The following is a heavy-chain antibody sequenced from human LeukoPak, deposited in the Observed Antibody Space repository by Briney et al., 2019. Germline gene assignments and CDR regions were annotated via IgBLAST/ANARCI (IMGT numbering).Heavy chain of an antibody. D-gene: IGHD3-22*01. CDR3: ASLRPTFYYDSSGHYYFDY. CDR1: GGFITSSFY. J-gene: IGHJ4*02. V-gene: IGHV4-59*01. CDR2: VYNSGGT. Sequence: SETLSLTCTVSGGFITSSFYWSWIRQSPGKGLEWIGYVYNSGGTKYNPSLKSRLTISVDTSKNQFSLNLSSVTAADTAVYYCASLRPTFYYDSSGHYYFDYWGQGTLVTVSS.